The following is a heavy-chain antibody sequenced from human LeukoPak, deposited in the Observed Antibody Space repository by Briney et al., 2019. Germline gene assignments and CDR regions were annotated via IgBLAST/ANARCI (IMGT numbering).Heavy chain of an antibody. J-gene: IGHJ3*02. Sequence: GGSLRLSCAASGFTFKTYTMHWVRQAPGMGLEWVSSISSSSSYIFYADSVKGRFTISRDNAKNSLYLQMSSLRAEDAAVYYCARGTYTSGWYPDTFDMWGQGTMVVVS. D-gene: IGHD6-19*01. CDR3: ARGTYTSGWYPDTFDM. CDR1: GFTFKTYT. V-gene: IGHV3-21*01. CDR2: ISSSSSYI.